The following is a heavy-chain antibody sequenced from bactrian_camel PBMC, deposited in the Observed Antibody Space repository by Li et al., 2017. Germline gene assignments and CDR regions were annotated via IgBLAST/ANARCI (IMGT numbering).Heavy chain of an antibody. CDR2: FASDGNT. CDR3: AASSVGWSVIEY. CDR1: GFTFSAYY. Sequence: VQLVESGGGLVQPGGSLRLSCATSGFTFSAYYMNWVRQAPGKGLEWVSSFASDGNTYYVDSVKGRFTFSRDNAKNAVYLQMKRLKPEDTALYFCAASSVGWSVIEYCGQGTQVTVS. J-gene: IGHJ4*01. V-gene: IGHV3S10*01. D-gene: IGHD1*01.